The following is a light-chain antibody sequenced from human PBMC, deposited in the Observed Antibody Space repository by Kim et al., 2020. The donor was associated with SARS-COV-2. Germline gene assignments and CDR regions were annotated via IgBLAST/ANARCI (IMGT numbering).Light chain of an antibody. CDR1: QSVSRSY. Sequence: SPGKRATLSCRASQSVSRSYLMWYQQKPGQAPRLLIYGASNRATGSPDRFSGSGSGTDFTLTISRLEPEDFAVYYCQQYGSSPLTFGGGTKVDIK. V-gene: IGKV3-20*01. CDR3: QQYGSSPLT. J-gene: IGKJ4*01. CDR2: GAS.